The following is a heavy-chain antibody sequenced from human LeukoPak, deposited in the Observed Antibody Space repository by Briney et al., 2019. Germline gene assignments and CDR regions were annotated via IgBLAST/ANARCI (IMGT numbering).Heavy chain of an antibody. Sequence: HPGGSLRLSCAASGFTFSSYWMSWVRQAPGKGLEWVANIKKDGSEKYYVDSVKGRFSISRDNAKNSLYLQMNSLRAEDTAVYYCARDLYRIVVVPLYFDYWGQGTLVTVSS. CDR3: ARDLYRIVVVPLYFDY. J-gene: IGHJ4*02. CDR1: GFTFSSYW. V-gene: IGHV3-7*01. CDR2: IKKDGSEK. D-gene: IGHD3-22*01.